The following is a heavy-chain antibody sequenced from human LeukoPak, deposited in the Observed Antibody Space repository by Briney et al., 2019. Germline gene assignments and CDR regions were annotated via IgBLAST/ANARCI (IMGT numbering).Heavy chain of an antibody. D-gene: IGHD3-3*01. CDR2: IYYSGST. J-gene: IGHJ4*02. CDR3: ARLWGSDFWSGYFPSTLYYFDY. CDR1: GGSISSGSYA. V-gene: IGHV4-39*01. Sequence: PSETLSLACTVSGGSISSGSYAWGWIRQPPGKGLEWIVSIYYSGSTYYNPSLKSQVTISVDTSKNQFSLTLSSVTAADTAWYYCARLWGSDFWSGYFPSTLYYFDYWGQGTLVTVSS.